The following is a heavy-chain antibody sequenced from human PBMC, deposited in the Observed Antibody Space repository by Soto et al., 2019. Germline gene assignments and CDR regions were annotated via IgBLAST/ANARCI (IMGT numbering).Heavy chain of an antibody. J-gene: IGHJ4*02. Sequence: EVQLVESGGDLVQPGGSLRLSCAASGFTFSSYWMHWVRQAPGKGLVWVSRINSDVTSTNYADSVKGRFTISRDNAKNTLYLQLNSLTAEDTAVYYFVRDMESCTSGSCTRPFNYWGQGNLVTVSP. D-gene: IGHD2-8*01. V-gene: IGHV3-74*01. CDR1: GFTFSSYW. CDR3: VRDMESCTSGSCTRPFNY. CDR2: INSDVTST.